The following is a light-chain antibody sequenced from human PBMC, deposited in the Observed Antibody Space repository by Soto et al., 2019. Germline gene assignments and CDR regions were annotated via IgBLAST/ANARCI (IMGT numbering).Light chain of an antibody. CDR3: AAWDDSLNVVF. Sequence: QSVLTQPPSASGTPGQRVTISCSGSTSNIGSYYVYWYQQLPGTAPKLLIYHYDQRPSGVPDRFSGSKSGTSASLAISGLRAEDEADYYCAAWDDSLNVVFFGGGTKLTVL. V-gene: IGLV1-47*02. CDR1: TSNIGSYY. CDR2: HYD. J-gene: IGLJ2*01.